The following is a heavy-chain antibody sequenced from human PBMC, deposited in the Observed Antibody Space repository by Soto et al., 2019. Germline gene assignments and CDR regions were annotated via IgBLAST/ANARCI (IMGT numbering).Heavy chain of an antibody. D-gene: IGHD6-13*01. Sequence: SVKVSCKAAGYTFTSYDINWVRQAPGQGLEWMGGIIPIFGTANYAQKFQGRVTITADESTSTAYMELSSLRSEDTAVYYCARDGGIAAAGMVLEYWGQGTLVTVSS. CDR2: IIPIFGTA. J-gene: IGHJ4*02. V-gene: IGHV1-69*13. CDR3: ARDGGIAAAGMVLEY. CDR1: GYTFTSYD.